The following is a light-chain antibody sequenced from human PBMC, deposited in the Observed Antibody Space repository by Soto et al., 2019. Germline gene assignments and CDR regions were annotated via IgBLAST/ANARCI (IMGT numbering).Light chain of an antibody. CDR1: QSVSSNY. Sequence: EIVLTQSPGTLSLSPGERATLSCRASQSVSSNYLAWYQQKPGQAPRLLIYGASTRATGIPDRFNGSGSGTELTLTISNLEPEDFAVYYCQQRSSWPITFGQGTRLEIK. V-gene: IGKV3D-20*02. CDR3: QQRSSWPIT. CDR2: GAS. J-gene: IGKJ5*01.